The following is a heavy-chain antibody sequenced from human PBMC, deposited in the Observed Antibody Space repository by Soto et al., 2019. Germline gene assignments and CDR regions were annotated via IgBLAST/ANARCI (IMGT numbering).Heavy chain of an antibody. CDR1: GGSISSYY. J-gene: IGHJ4*02. CDR2: INHSGST. Sequence: SETLSLTCTVSGGSISSYYWSWIRQPPGKGLEWIGEINHSGSTNYNPSLKSRVTISVDTSKNQFSLKLSSVTAADTAVYYCARGPKSRLRLDYWGQGTLVTVSS. CDR3: ARGPKSRLRLDY. D-gene: IGHD6-13*01. V-gene: IGHV4-34*01.